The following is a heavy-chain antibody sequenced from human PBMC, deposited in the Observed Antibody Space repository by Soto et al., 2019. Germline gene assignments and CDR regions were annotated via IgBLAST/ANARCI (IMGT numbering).Heavy chain of an antibody. V-gene: IGHV3-23*01. J-gene: IGHJ4*02. CDR2: ISGGGGDT. Sequence: EVQLLESGGGLVQPGGSLRLSCAASGFSYNSYALSWVRQAPGKGLEWVSSISGGGGDTSYADSVRGRFTISRDNSKNTLYLLMNSLRADDAAVYYCVRSFTWYSEADYWGQGTLVTVSS. CDR3: VRSFTWYSEADY. CDR1: GFSYNSYA. D-gene: IGHD6-13*01.